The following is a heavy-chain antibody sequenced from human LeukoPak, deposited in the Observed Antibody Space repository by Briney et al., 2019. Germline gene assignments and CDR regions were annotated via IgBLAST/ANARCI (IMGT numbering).Heavy chain of an antibody. CDR3: VRDQYAYCVTTSCYDLGGYFDY. D-gene: IGHD2-2*01. J-gene: IGHJ4*02. V-gene: IGHV3-7*01. CDR2: IKQDGSEI. Sequence: GGSLRPSCAASGFTFRNYWMTWVRQAPGKGLEWVANIKQDGSEIYYVDSVKGRFTISRDNAKSSLYLQMNSLRAEDTAVYFCVRDQYAYCVTTSCYDLGGYFDYWGQGTLVTVSS. CDR1: GFTFRNYW.